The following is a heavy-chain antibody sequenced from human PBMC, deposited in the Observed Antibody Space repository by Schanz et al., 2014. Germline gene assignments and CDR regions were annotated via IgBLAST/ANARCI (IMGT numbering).Heavy chain of an antibody. J-gene: IGHJ6*02. V-gene: IGHV1-24*01. Sequence: QVQLVQSGAEVKKPGASVKVSCKVSGYTLTDLSMHWVRQAPGKGLEWMGGFDPEDVETIYAQKFQGRVTRTEDTSTDTAYMELSSLRSEDTAVYYCATDHIAAAGSQYFYYYGMGVWGQGTTVTVSS. CDR3: ATDHIAAAGSQYFYYYGMGV. CDR2: FDPEDVET. D-gene: IGHD6-13*01. CDR1: GYTLTDLS.